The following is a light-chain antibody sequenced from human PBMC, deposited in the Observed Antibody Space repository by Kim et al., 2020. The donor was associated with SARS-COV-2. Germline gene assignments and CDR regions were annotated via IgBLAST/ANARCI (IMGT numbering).Light chain of an antibody. V-gene: IGLV1-47*01. CDR1: TSNIGSNY. CDR2: KSD. CDR3: AAWDDMLGGLL. Sequence: GWRVTVSCAGTTSNIGSNYVYWYQHLPGTAPKLLIYKSDRRPSGVPDRISASESDTSASLAISGLRSEDEADYSCAAWDDMLGGLLFGGGTQLTVL. J-gene: IGLJ3*02.